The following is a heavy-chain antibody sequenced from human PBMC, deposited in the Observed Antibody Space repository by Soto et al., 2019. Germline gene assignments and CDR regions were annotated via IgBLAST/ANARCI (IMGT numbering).Heavy chain of an antibody. CDR3: AREDDGGDTDYYGLDV. Sequence: LSETLSLTCAFYGGSFSGYYWSWIRQPPGKGLEWIGEINHSGSTNYNPSLKSRVTISVDTSKNQFSLKLSSVTAADTAVYYCAREDDGGDTDYYGLDVWGQGTTVTVSS. J-gene: IGHJ6*02. D-gene: IGHD2-21*02. CDR1: GGSFSGYY. CDR2: INHSGST. V-gene: IGHV4-34*01.